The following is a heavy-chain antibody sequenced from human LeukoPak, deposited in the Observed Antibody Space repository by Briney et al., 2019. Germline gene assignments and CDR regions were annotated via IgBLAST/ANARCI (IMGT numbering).Heavy chain of an antibody. D-gene: IGHD1-1*01. Sequence: SETLSLTCTVSGFSISSFYWSWIRQPPGKGLEWVGYIYYSGSTNYNPSLKSRVTISVDTSKNQFSLKLSSVTAADTAVYYCARHGTSGTNLNWFDPWGQGTLVTVSS. CDR1: GFSISSFY. CDR2: IYYSGST. V-gene: IGHV4-59*01. J-gene: IGHJ5*02. CDR3: ARHGTSGTNLNWFDP.